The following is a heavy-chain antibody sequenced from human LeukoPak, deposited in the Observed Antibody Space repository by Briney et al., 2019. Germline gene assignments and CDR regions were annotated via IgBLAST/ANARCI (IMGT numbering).Heavy chain of an antibody. CDR2: TYYRSKWYN. V-gene: IGHV6-1*01. CDR1: ADSVSSNSAA. CDR3: ASSADGSGSYDWFDP. Sequence: SQTLSLTCAISADSVSSNSAAWNWIRQSPSRGLEWLGRTYYRSKWYNDYAVSVKSRITIKPDTSKNQFSLQLTSVTPEDTAVYYCASSADGSGSYDWFDPWGQGTLVTVSS. J-gene: IGHJ5*02. D-gene: IGHD3-10*01.